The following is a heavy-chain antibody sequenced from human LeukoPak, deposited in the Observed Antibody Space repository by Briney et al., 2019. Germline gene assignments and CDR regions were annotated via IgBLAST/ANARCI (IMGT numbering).Heavy chain of an antibody. CDR3: ARGCGGDCYSVDFDY. CDR2: ISAYNGNT. Sequence: ASVKVSCKASGYTFTSYGISWVRQAPGQGLEWMGWISAYNGNTNYAQKLQGRVTMTTDISTSTAYMEPRSLRSEDTAVYYCARGCGGDCYSVDFDYWGQGTLVTVSS. V-gene: IGHV1-18*01. CDR1: GYTFTSYG. D-gene: IGHD2-21*02. J-gene: IGHJ4*02.